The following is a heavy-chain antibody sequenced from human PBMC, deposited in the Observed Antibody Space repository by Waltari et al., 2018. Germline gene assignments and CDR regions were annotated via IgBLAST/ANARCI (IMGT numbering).Heavy chain of an antibody. Sequence: QLQLQESGPGLVKPSETLSLTCSVSGGSISSSRYYWGWIRQSPRKGLEWIGSIYYSGSIYYNPTLQSRVTISGDTSKNQFSLNLSSVTAADTAVYYCARHWKRNGYRFDPWGQGTRVNVSS. CDR1: GGSISSSRYY. V-gene: IGHV4-39*01. D-gene: IGHD5-12*01. CDR3: ARHWKRNGYRFDP. J-gene: IGHJ5*02. CDR2: IYYSGSI.